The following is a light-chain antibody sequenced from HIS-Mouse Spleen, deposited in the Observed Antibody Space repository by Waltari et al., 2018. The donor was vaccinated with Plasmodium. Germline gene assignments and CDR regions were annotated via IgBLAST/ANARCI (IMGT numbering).Light chain of an antibody. J-gene: IGLJ3*02. CDR3: CSYAGSYTWV. Sequence: QSALTQPRPVSGSPGQPVTISCTGTSRDVRGYNYVSWYQQHPGKAPKLMIYDVSKRPSGVPDRFSGSKSGNTASLTISGLQAEDEADYYCCSYAGSYTWVFGGGTKLTVL. CDR2: DVS. V-gene: IGLV2-11*01. CDR1: SRDVRGYNY.